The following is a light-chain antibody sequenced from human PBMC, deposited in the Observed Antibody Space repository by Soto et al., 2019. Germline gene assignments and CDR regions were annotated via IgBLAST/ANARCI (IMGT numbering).Light chain of an antibody. J-gene: IGLJ1*01. CDR2: EVN. Sequence: QSVLTQPPSASGSPGQSVTISCTGTSNDVGGYNYVSWYQQHPGKAPKLMIYEVNKRPSGVPDRFSGSKSGNTASLTVSGLQAEDEAGYYCSSFAVSTSFVFGTGTKHTVL. CDR1: SNDVGGYNY. V-gene: IGLV2-8*01. CDR3: SSFAVSTSFV.